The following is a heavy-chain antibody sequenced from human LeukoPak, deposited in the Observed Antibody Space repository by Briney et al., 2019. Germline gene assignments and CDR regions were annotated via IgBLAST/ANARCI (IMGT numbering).Heavy chain of an antibody. Sequence: GGSLRLSCAGSGFSFSSYWMNWVRRAPGKGLEWVANIKPDGSDESYVDSVKGRFTISRDNAKNSLYLQMNSLRAEDTAVYYCARENFQYWAQGTLVTVSS. CDR1: GFSFSSYW. CDR3: ARENFQY. CDR2: IKPDGSDE. V-gene: IGHV3-7*04. J-gene: IGHJ4*02.